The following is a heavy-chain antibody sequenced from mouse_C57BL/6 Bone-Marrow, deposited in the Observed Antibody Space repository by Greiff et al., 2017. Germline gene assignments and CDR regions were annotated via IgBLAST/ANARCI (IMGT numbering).Heavy chain of an antibody. V-gene: IGHV5-6*01. CDR1: GFTFSSYG. D-gene: IGHD2-4*01. Sequence: EVHLVESGGDLVKPGGSLKLSCAASGFTFSSYGMSWVRPTPDKRLAWVATISSGGSYTYYPDSVKGRFTISRDNDKNTLYLEMSRLKSEDTAMYYCARHTMITAWFAYWGQGTLVTVSA. CDR2: ISSGGSYT. CDR3: ARHTMITAWFAY. J-gene: IGHJ3*01.